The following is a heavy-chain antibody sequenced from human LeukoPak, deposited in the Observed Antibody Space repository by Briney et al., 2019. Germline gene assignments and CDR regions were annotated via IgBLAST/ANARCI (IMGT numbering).Heavy chain of an antibody. CDR1: GFAFHNYY. J-gene: IGHJ4*02. Sequence: GGSLRLSCAASGFAFHNYYMSWVRQAPGKGLEWVAIIKEDGSERDYVDSVKGRFTISRDNAKSSLCLQMNSLRADDTAVYYCTRDRNTDNWHEFDSWGQGALVTVSS. CDR2: IKEDGSER. D-gene: IGHD2-15*01. V-gene: IGHV3-7*01. CDR3: TRDRNTDNWHEFDS.